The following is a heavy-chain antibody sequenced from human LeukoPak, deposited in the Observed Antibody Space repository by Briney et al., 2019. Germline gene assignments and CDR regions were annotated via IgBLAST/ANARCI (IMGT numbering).Heavy chain of an antibody. CDR1: GFTVSSNY. V-gene: IGHV3-53*01. D-gene: IGHD3-3*01. CDR2: IYSGGST. CDR3: AKGKRDFWINRYYYYYMDV. J-gene: IGHJ6*03. Sequence: GGSLRLSCAASGFTVSSNYMSWVRQAPGKGLEWVSVIYSGGSTYYADSVKGRFTISRDNSKNTLYLQMNSLRAEDTAVYYCAKGKRDFWINRYYYYYMDVWGKGTTVTVSS.